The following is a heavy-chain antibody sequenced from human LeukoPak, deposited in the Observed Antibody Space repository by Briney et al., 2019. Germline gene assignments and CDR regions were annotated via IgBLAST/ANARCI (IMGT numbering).Heavy chain of an antibody. J-gene: IGHJ4*02. CDR2: ISYDGSDR. Sequence: GGSLRLSCVASGFTFSSYGMHWVRQAPGKGPEWVAVISYDGSDRYYANFVKGRFTISRDNSKNTLFLQTNSMRPEDAAVYYCAKGVSRGVDPTGLEYWGQGTLVTVSS. V-gene: IGHV3-30*18. CDR3: AKGVSRGVDPTGLEY. CDR1: GFTFSSYG. D-gene: IGHD1-1*01.